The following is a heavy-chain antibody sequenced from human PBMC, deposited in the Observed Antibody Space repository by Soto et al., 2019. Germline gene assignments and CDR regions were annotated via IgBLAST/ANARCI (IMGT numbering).Heavy chain of an antibody. Sequence: QVQLQESGPRLVKPSETLSLTCTVSGGSNSSYYWSWIRQPAGKGLEWIGRIYTSGSTNYNPSLKSRVTMSVDTSKNQFSLKLSSVTAADTAVYYCAAQGGGRHSGFAFVDYWGQGTLVTVSS. CDR2: IYTSGST. CDR3: AAQGGGRHSGFAFVDY. D-gene: IGHD6-19*01. V-gene: IGHV4-4*07. CDR1: GGSNSSYY. J-gene: IGHJ4*02.